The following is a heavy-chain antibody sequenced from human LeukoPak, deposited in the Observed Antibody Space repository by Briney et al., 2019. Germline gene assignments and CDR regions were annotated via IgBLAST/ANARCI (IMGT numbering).Heavy chain of an antibody. CDR3: AGDYLRGDIDY. CDR2: IYHSGST. V-gene: IGHV4-39*07. D-gene: IGHD3-10*01. J-gene: IGHJ4*02. CDR1: GGSISSSSYY. Sequence: PSETLSLTCTVSGGSISSSSYYWGWIRQPPGKGLEWIGSIYHSGSTYYNPSLKSRVTISVDTSKNQFSLKLSSVTAADTAVYYCAGDYLRGDIDYWGQGTLVTVSS.